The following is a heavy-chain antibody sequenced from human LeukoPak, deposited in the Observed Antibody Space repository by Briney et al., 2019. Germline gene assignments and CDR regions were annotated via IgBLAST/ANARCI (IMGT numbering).Heavy chain of an antibody. Sequence: SETLSLTCTVSGGSISSYYWSWIRQPPGKGLEWIGSIYYSGTTYYNPSLKSRVTISVDTSKNQFSLKLSSVTAADTAVYYCARGVVIPAAIGGFYFDYWGQGTLVTVSS. D-gene: IGHD2-2*01. J-gene: IGHJ4*02. CDR1: GGSISSYY. CDR3: ARGVVIPAAIGGFYFDY. CDR2: IYYSGTT. V-gene: IGHV4-39*07.